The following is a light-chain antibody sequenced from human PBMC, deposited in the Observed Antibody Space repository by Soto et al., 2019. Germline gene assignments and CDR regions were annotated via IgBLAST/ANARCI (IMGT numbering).Light chain of an antibody. CDR2: SNS. CDR3: AAWDDSLSGPV. V-gene: IGLV1-44*01. J-gene: IGLJ7*01. CDR1: ISNIGGNT. Sequence: QSVLTQPPSASGTPGQRVTISCSGSISNIGGNTVNWYQQVPGTAPKLLIYSNSQRPSGVPDRFSGSKSGTSASLTISGLQSEDEADYYCAAWDDSLSGPVFGGGTQLTVL.